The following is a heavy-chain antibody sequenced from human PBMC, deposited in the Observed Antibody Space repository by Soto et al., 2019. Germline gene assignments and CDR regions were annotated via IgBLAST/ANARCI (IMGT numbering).Heavy chain of an antibody. V-gene: IGHV3-64D*06. D-gene: IGHD6-19*01. Sequence: GGSLRLSCSASGFTFSSYAMHWVRQAPGKGLEYVSAISSNGGSTYYADSVKGRFTIPRDNSKNTLYLQMSSLRAEDTAVYYCVKDSSGWLYYFDYWGQGTLVTVSS. CDR3: VKDSSGWLYYFDY. J-gene: IGHJ4*02. CDR2: ISSNGGST. CDR1: GFTFSSYA.